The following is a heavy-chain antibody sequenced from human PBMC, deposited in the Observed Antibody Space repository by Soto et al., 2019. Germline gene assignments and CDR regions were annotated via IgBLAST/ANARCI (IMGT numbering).Heavy chain of an antibody. Sequence: SGGSLRLSCAASGFTFSSYAMSWVRQAPGEGLEWVSAISGSGGSTYYADSVKGRFTISRDNSKNTLYLQMNSLRVEDTAVYYCTIVLMVYAIGNPDVWGQGTTVTVSS. V-gene: IGHV3-23*01. D-gene: IGHD2-8*01. J-gene: IGHJ6*02. CDR2: ISGSGGST. CDR1: GFTFSSYA. CDR3: TIVLMVYAIGNPDV.